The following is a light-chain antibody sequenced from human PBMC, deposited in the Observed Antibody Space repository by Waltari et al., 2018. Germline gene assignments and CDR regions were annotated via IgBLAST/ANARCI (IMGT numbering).Light chain of an antibody. J-gene: IGKJ4*01. CDR1: QSVSIY. Sequence: EIVLTRSPATLSLSPGERATPTCRASQSVSIYLTCHHQKPGQAPRLLIYDASNKDTGIPASFSGSGSGTDFTLTISSLEPEAFGVYYCQQRGNWPPLTFGGGTKVEVK. CDR2: DAS. V-gene: IGKV3-11*01. CDR3: QQRGNWPPLT.